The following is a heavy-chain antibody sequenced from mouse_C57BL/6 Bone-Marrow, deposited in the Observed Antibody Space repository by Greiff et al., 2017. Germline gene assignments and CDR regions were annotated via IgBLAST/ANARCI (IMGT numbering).Heavy chain of an antibody. CDR3: ARGGGFAY. V-gene: IGHV1-54*01. J-gene: IGHJ3*01. CDR1: GYAFTNYL. Sequence: QVQLQQSGAELVRPGTSVKVSCKASGYAFTNYLIEWVKQRPGQGLEWIGLINPGSGGTNYNEKFKGKATLTADKSSSTAYMQLSSLTSEDSAVYFCARGGGFAYWGQGTLVTVSA. CDR2: INPGSGGT.